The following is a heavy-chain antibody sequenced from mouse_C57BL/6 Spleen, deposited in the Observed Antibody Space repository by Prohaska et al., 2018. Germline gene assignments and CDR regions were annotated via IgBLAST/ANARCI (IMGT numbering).Heavy chain of an antibody. D-gene: IGHD1-1*01. Sequence: PSQSLSLTCSVTGYSITSGYYWKWIKQFQGNKLEWMGYISYDGSNNYNPSLKNRISITRDTSKNQFFLKLNSVTTEDTATYYCARHGGSSYVDYWGQGTTLTVSS. CDR2: ISYDGSN. J-gene: IGHJ2*01. V-gene: IGHV3-6*01. CDR3: ARHGGSSYVDY. CDR1: GYSITSGYY.